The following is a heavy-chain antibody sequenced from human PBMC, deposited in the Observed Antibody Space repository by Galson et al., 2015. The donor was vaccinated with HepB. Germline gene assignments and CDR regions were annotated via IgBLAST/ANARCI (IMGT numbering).Heavy chain of an antibody. Sequence: LRLSCAASGFTFSSYGMHWVRQAPGKGLEWVAVISYDGSNKYYADSVKGRFTISRDNSKNTLYLQMNSLRAEDTAVYYCAKDRGDYYDSSGHGSNWFDPWGQGTLVTVSS. CDR3: AKDRGDYYDSSGHGSNWFDP. CDR2: ISYDGSNK. CDR1: GFTFSSYG. J-gene: IGHJ5*02. V-gene: IGHV3-30*18. D-gene: IGHD3-22*01.